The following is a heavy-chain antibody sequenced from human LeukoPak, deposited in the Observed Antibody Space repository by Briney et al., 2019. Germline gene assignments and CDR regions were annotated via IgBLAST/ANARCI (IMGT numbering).Heavy chain of an antibody. V-gene: IGHV4-59*01. D-gene: IGHD3-22*01. J-gene: IGHJ5*02. Sequence: PSETLSLTCTVSGGSISSYYWSWIRQPPGKGLEWIGYIYYSRSTNYNPSLKSRVTISVDTSKNQFSLKLSSVTAADTAVYYCAREFGYYYDSSGYSNWFDPWGQGTLVTVSS. CDR2: IYYSRST. CDR1: GGSISSYY. CDR3: AREFGYYYDSSGYSNWFDP.